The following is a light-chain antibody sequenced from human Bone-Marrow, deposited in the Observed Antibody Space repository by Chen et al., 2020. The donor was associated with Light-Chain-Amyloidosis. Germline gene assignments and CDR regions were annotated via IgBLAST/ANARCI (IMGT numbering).Light chain of an antibody. V-gene: IGLV3-21*02. J-gene: IGLJ2*01. CDR2: DDS. CDR1: NRGSTS. CDR3: QVWDRSSDRPV. Sequence: SYVLTQPSSVSVAPGQTATIACGGNNRGSTSVHCYQQTPGQAPLLVVYDDSDRPSRIPERLSGSNSGNTATLTISRVEAGDEADYYCQVWDRSSDRPVFGGGTKLTVL.